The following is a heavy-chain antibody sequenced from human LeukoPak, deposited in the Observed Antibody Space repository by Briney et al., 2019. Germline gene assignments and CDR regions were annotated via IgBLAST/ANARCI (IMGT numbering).Heavy chain of an antibody. D-gene: IGHD5-18*01. Sequence: GRSLRLSCAASGFTFSSYGMHWVRQAPGKGLEWVAVISYDGSNKYYADSVKGRFTISRDNSKNTLYLQMNSLRAGDTAVYYCAKTRGYSYGHGFDYWGQGTLVTVSS. J-gene: IGHJ4*02. V-gene: IGHV3-30*18. CDR1: GFTFSSYG. CDR2: ISYDGSNK. CDR3: AKTRGYSYGHGFDY.